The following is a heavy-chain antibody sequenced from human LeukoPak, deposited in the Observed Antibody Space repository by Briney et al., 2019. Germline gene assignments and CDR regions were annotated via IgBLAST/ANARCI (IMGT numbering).Heavy chain of an antibody. CDR1: GGPINNYY. Sequence: SEALSLTCTVSGGPINNYYWSWIRQPAGKGLEWIGRIYTRWSTNYNPSLKSRVTMSVYTSKNQFSLKLSSVTAADTAVYYCARGRYCSADICSGGDAFDIWGQGTMVSVSS. D-gene: IGHD2-15*01. J-gene: IGHJ3*02. CDR2: IYTRWST. V-gene: IGHV4-4*07. CDR3: ARGRYCSADICSGGDAFDI.